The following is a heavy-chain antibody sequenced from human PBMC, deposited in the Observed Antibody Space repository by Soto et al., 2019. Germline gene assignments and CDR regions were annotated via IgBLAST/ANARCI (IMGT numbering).Heavy chain of an antibody. CDR1: GGTFISYA. D-gene: IGHD5-12*01. CDR2: IIPIFGTA. V-gene: IGHV1-69*13. Sequence: ASVKVSCKASGGTFISYAISWVRQAPGQGLEWMGGIIPIFGTANYAQKFQGRVTITADESTSTAYMELSSLRSEDTAVYYCARPSTPRGYSGYDSPPRYYYYGMDVWGQGTTVTVSS. J-gene: IGHJ6*02. CDR3: ARPSTPRGYSGYDSPPRYYYYGMDV.